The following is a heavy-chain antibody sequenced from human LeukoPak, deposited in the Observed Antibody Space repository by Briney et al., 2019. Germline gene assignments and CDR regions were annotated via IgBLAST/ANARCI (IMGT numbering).Heavy chain of an antibody. V-gene: IGHV1-69*04. D-gene: IGHD4-17*01. J-gene: IGHJ6*02. CDR3: ARVGGHDYAQFRYYYYGMDV. CDR1: GGTFSSYA. Sequence: SVKVSCKASGGTFSSYAISWVRQAPGQGLEWMGRIIPILGIANYAQKFQGRVTITADKSTSTAYMELSSLRSEDTAVYYCARVGGHDYAQFRYYYYGMDVWGQGTTVTVSS. CDR2: IIPILGIA.